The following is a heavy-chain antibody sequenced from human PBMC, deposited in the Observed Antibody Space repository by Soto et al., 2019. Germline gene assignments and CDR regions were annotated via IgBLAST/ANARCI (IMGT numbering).Heavy chain of an antibody. J-gene: IGHJ6*02. V-gene: IGHV3-74*01. CDR2: INSDGSST. CDR3: ARDEVVRGVIITWYYYYGMDV. D-gene: IGHD3-10*01. CDR1: GFTFSSYW. Sequence: GGSLRLSCAASGFTFSSYWMHWVRQAPGKGLVWVSRINSDGSSTSYADSVKGQFTISRDNAKNTLYLQMNSLRAEDTAVYYCARDEVVRGVIITWYYYYGMDVWGQGTTVTVSS.